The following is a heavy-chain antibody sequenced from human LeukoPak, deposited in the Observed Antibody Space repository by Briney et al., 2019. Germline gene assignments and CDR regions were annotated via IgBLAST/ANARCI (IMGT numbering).Heavy chain of an antibody. Sequence: PSETLSLTRTVSGDSISTYYWSCIRQPPGKGLEWIGYLYYTGSTNYNPSLKSRVTISVDRSKKQFSLKVSSVTAADTAVYYCARQRGRLRPPNDAFDIWGQGTMVTVSS. CDR1: GDSISTYY. V-gene: IGHV4-59*08. CDR3: ARQRGRLRPPNDAFDI. CDR2: LYYTGST. J-gene: IGHJ3*02. D-gene: IGHD5-12*01.